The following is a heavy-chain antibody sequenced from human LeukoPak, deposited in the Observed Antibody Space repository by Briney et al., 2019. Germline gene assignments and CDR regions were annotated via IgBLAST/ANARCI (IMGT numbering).Heavy chain of an antibody. V-gene: IGHV4-34*01. CDR3: ARGRTGITMVRGVIQKSLYYFDY. D-gene: IGHD3-10*01. CDR1: GGSFSGYY. CDR2: INYSGST. J-gene: IGHJ4*02. Sequence: SETLSLTCAVYGGSFSGYYWSWIRQPPGKGLEWIGEINYSGSTNYNPSLKSRVTISVDMSKNQLSLKLSSVTAADTAVYYCARGRTGITMVRGVIQKSLYYFDYWGQGTLVTVSS.